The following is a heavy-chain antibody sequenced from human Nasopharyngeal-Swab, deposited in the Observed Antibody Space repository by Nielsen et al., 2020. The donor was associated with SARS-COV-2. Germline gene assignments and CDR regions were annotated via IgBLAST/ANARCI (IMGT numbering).Heavy chain of an antibody. CDR2: INSDGRTK. CDR1: GFTFSSYW. J-gene: IGHJ4*02. CDR3: GRAGSYRIDY. Sequence: GGSRRLSCVASGFTFSSYWMQWVRQPPGKGLEWVARINSDGRTKDHADSLQGRFTIARDNAKNEVYLQLNGLRDEDTAVYYCGRAGSYRIDYWGQGTLVTVSS. V-gene: IGHV3-74*01. D-gene: IGHD1-14*01.